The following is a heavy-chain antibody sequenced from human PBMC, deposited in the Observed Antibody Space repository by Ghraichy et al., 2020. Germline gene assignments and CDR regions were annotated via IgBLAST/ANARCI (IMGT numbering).Heavy chain of an antibody. J-gene: IGHJ3*02. D-gene: IGHD3-16*01. V-gene: IGHV1-3*01. CDR3: ARDGWGNPDAFDI. CDR2: INGGNGNT. Sequence: ASVKASCKASGYTFTSYAMHWVRQAPGQGLEWMGWINGGNGNTNYAQKFQGRVTFTRDTSASTAYMELNSLTSEDTAVYYCARDGWGNPDAFDIWGQGTVVTVSS. CDR1: GYTFTSYA.